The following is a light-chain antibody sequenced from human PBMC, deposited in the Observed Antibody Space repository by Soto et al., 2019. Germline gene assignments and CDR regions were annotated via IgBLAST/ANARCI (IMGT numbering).Light chain of an antibody. CDR2: DVS. CDR1: GSDVGGYNY. J-gene: IGLJ1*01. V-gene: IGLV2-14*01. CDR3: SSYTSSSTYV. Sequence: SALTQPPSVSGSPGQSITISCTGTGSDVGGYNYVSWYQQHPGKAPKLMIYDVSNRPSGVSNRFSGSKSGNTASLTISGLQAEDEADYYCSSYTSSSTYVFGTGTKLTVL.